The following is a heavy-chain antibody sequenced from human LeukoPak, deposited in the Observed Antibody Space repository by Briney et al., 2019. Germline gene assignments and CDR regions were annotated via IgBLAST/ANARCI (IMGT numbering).Heavy chain of an antibody. CDR3: VREAVNDYGDYVFWFDP. D-gene: IGHD4-17*01. CDR1: GLTFSNYA. J-gene: IGHJ5*02. CDR2: ISFDGTIK. V-gene: IGHV3-30*03. Sequence: GGSLRLSCAASGLTFSNYAMHWVRQAPGKGLEWVALISFDGTIKYYADSVKGRSSISRDNSKNTLYLQMNSLRAEDTAVYYCVREAVNDYGDYVFWFDPWGQGTLVTVSS.